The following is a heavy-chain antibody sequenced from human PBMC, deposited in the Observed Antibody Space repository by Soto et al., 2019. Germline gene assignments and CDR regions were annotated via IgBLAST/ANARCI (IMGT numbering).Heavy chain of an antibody. Sequence: GGSLRHSCAACGFTLSSYGLHGLGQTLDKGLEWLAIISYDGNSKYYADSVQGRFTISRDNFKNMLYLQMNSLRPDDTAVYWCVRDSTVVIPWVMDFWGQGTVVPASS. CDR3: VRDSTVVIPWVMDF. J-gene: IGHJ4*02. CDR1: GFTLSSYG. CDR2: ISYDGNSK. V-gene: IGHV3-30-3*01. D-gene: IGHD4-17*01.